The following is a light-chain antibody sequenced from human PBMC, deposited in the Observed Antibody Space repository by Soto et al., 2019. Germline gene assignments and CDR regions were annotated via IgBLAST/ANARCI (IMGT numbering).Light chain of an antibody. CDR1: SSDVGGYNY. J-gene: IGLJ1*01. CDR3: SSYTSSSTLDV. Sequence: QSVLTKPASVSGSPGQSITISCTRTSSDVGGYNYVSWYQQHPGKAPKLMIYDVSNRPSGVSNRFSGSKSGNTASLTISGLQAEDEADYYCSSYTSSSTLDVFGTGTKVTVL. CDR2: DVS. V-gene: IGLV2-14*01.